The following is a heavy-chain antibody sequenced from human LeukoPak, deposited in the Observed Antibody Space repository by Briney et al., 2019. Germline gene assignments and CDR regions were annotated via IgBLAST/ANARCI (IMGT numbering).Heavy chain of an antibody. V-gene: IGHV3-23*01. D-gene: IGHD2-2*01. Sequence: GGSLRLSCAASGFTFSNYAMSWVRQAPGKGLEWVSAISGSGGSTYYAHSVKGRFTISRDNSWNTLYLQMNSLRAEDTAVYYCAKHRTLYCGSTSCYLSWFDPWGQGTLVTVSS. J-gene: IGHJ5*02. CDR1: GFTFSNYA. CDR3: AKHRTLYCGSTSCYLSWFDP. CDR2: ISGSGGST.